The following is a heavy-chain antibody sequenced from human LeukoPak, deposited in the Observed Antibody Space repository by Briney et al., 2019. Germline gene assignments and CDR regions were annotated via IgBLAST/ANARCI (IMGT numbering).Heavy chain of an antibody. V-gene: IGHV4-59*01. Sequence: SETLSLTFTISGGSTRNFYWSSIRQPPGKGLEYIGYISYSGTTSYNPSLKSRVTISVDTSKNQFSLKLTSVTAADTAMYYCARDMGLPHAFDIWGQGTMVTVSS. J-gene: IGHJ3*02. D-gene: IGHD5/OR15-5a*01. CDR3: ARDMGLPHAFDI. CDR1: GGSTRNFY. CDR2: ISYSGTT.